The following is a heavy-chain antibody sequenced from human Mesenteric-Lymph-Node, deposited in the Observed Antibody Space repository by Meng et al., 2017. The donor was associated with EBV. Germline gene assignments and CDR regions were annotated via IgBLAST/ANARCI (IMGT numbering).Heavy chain of an antibody. CDR3: ARGDLGETYFDY. D-gene: IGHD2-21*02. CDR2: MFYSGST. CDR1: GASISNTIYY. Sequence: QLKLQESGPGLVRPSETLSLTCTVSGASISNTIYYWGWIRQPPGKGLEWIGTMFYSGSTYYNSSLKSRLTMSVDTSKNHFSLKVRSVTAADTAVYYCARGDLGETYFDYWGQGTLVTVSS. V-gene: IGHV4-39*07. J-gene: IGHJ4*02.